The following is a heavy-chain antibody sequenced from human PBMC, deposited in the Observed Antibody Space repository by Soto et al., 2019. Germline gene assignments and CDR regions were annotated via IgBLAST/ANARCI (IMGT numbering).Heavy chain of an antibody. CDR1: GGSLSSDNFF. CDR2: LYHTGAA. J-gene: IGHJ3*02. Sequence: QVQLQESGPGLVKPSQTLSVTCTVSGGSLSSDNFFWSWVRQHPETGLEWVGYLYHTGAAYYNPSLKSRLTISLDTSKNRFSLSLISVTAADTAVYYCAREVISPATSDAFDIWGQGTMVTVSS. D-gene: IGHD1-26*01. CDR3: AREVISPATSDAFDI. V-gene: IGHV4-31*03.